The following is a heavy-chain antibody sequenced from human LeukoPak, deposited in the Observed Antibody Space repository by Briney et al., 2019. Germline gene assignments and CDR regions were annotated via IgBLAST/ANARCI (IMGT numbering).Heavy chain of an antibody. Sequence: GRSLRLSCAASGFTFSSYGMHWVRQAPGKGLEWVAVISYDGSNKYYADSVKGRFTISRDNSKNTLYLQVNTLRGEDTAVYYCAKDLSDITGTAYDYWGQGTLVTVSS. V-gene: IGHV3-30*18. CDR3: AKDLSDITGTAYDY. J-gene: IGHJ4*02. CDR1: GFTFSSYG. CDR2: ISYDGSNK. D-gene: IGHD1-20*01.